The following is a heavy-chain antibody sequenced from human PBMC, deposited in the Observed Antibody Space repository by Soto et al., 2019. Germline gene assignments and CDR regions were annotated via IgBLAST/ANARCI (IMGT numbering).Heavy chain of an antibody. CDR1: GFTFSSYS. D-gene: IGHD3-22*01. V-gene: IGHV3-21*01. J-gene: IGHJ3*02. CDR3: AREVTYYYDSSGDDAFDI. CDR2: IISSSSYI. Sequence: GGSLRLSCAASGFTFSSYSMNWVRQAPGKGLEWVSSIISSSSYIYYADSVKGRFTISRDNAKNSLYLQMNSLRAEDTAVYYCAREVTYYYDSSGDDAFDIWGQGTMVTVSS.